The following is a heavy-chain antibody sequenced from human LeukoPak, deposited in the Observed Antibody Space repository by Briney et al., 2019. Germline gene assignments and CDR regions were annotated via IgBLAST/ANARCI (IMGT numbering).Heavy chain of an antibody. V-gene: IGHV1-2*02. CDR2: INPDSGGT. CDR3: ARDLLPIEDYYYYGMDV. Sequence: ASVKVSCKASEYTFTGYYMHWVRQAPGQGLEWMGWINPDSGGTNYAQKFQGRVTMTRDMSISTAYMELSRLRSDDTAIYYCARDLLPIEDYYYYGMDVWGQGTAVTVSS. D-gene: IGHD5-18*01. J-gene: IGHJ6*02. CDR1: EYTFTGYY.